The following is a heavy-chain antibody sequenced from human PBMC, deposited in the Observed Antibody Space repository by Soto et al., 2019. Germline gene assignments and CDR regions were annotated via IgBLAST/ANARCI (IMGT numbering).Heavy chain of an antibody. J-gene: IGHJ4*02. Sequence: GGSLRLSCAASGFTFSNAWMSWVRQAPGKGLEWVGRIKSKTDGGTTDYAAPVKGRFTITTDDSKNKLFLQMNSMKTEDTAVEYCTTATSGYYFDYWGQGTLVTVSS. D-gene: IGHD3-3*01. V-gene: IGHV3-15*01. CDR2: IKSKTDGGTT. CDR3: TTATSGYYFDY. CDR1: GFTFSNAW.